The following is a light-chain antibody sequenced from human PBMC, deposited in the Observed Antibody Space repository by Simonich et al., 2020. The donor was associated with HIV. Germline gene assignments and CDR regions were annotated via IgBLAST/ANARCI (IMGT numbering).Light chain of an antibody. J-gene: IGKJ1*01. V-gene: IGKV4-1*01. CDR2: WAS. CDR1: QNVLYSSNNKNY. CDR3: QQYYSTPPT. Sequence: DILMTQSPDSLAVSLGERATINCKSSQNVLYSSNNKNYLAWYQQRPGQPPKLLIYWASTRESGVPDRFSASGSGTDFTLTISSLQAEDVALYYCQQYYSTPPTFGQGTKVEIK.